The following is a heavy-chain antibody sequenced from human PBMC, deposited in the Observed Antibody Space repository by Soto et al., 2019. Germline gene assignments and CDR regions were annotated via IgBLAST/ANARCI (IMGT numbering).Heavy chain of an antibody. CDR1: GFTFSSYS. CDR2: ISSSSSTI. Sequence: EVQLVESGGGLVQPGGSLRLSCAASGFTFSSYSMNWVRQAPGKGLEWVSYISSSSSTIYYAGYVKGRFTISRDKAKNSLYLQMNSMRAEDTAVYYCVRGRGAFDIWGQGTMVTVSS. J-gene: IGHJ3*02. CDR3: VRGRGAFDI. V-gene: IGHV3-48*01.